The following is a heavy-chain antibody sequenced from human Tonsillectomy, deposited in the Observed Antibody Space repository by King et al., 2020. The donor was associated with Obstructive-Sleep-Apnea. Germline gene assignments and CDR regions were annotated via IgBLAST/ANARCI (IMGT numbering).Heavy chain of an antibody. CDR3: ARGLGLGMDV. V-gene: IGHV4-59*11. J-gene: IGHJ6*02. D-gene: IGHD1-26*01. Sequence: PLQESGPGLVKPSETLSLICSVSGDSLSRHYWTWIRQPPGQGLEWIGHIYDSGATKYNPSLKSRVTISEDTSKNQFSLKLSSVTAADTAVYFCARGLGLGMDVWGQGRTVTVSS. CDR2: IYDSGAT. CDR1: GDSLSRHY.